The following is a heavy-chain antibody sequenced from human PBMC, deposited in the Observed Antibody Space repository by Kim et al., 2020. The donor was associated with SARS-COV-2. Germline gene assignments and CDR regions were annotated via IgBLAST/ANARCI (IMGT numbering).Heavy chain of an antibody. D-gene: IGHD5-12*01. CDR1: GYSFTSYW. J-gene: IGHJ6*02. Sequence: GESLKISCKGSGYSFTSYWIGWVRQMPGKGLEWMGIIYPGDSDTRYSPSFQGQVTISADKSISTAYLQWSSLKASDTAMYYCARQVTGGYARESYYYYYGMDVWGQGTTVTVSS. CDR2: IYPGDSDT. V-gene: IGHV5-51*01. CDR3: ARQVTGGYARESYYYYYGMDV.